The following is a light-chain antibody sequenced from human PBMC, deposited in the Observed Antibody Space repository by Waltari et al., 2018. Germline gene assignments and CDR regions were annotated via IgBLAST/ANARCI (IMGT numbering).Light chain of an antibody. CDR3: QQYYKTPWT. CDR1: PSVLYDSNNKNY. Sequence: DIVMTQSPDSLAMSLGESAPINCKSSPSVLYDSNNKNYLAWYQHKPGQPPKLLINWASTRESGVPDRFSGSGSGTDFTLTISSLQAEDVAVYYCQQYYKTPWTFGQGTKVEIK. V-gene: IGKV4-1*01. CDR2: WAS. J-gene: IGKJ1*01.